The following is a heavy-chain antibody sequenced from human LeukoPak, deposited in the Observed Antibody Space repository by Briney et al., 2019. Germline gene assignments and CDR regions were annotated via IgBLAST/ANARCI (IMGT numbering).Heavy chain of an antibody. CDR2: IYYSGST. Sequence: GSLRLSCAASGFTFSSYAMSWVRQAPGKGLEWIGSIYYSGSTYYNPSLKSRVTISVDTSKNQFSLKLSSVTAADTAVYYCARMYSNGWYDYWGQGTLVTVSS. D-gene: IGHD6-19*01. CDR3: ARMYSNGWYDY. V-gene: IGHV4-59*01. J-gene: IGHJ4*02. CDR1: GFTFSSYA.